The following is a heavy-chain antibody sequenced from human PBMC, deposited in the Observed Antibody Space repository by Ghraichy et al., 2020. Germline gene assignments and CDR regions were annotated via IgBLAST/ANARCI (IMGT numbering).Heavy chain of an antibody. J-gene: IGHJ4*02. D-gene: IGHD3-22*01. CDR3: ARAYDSSGYSQYYFDY. Sequence: SETLSLTCAVSGGSISSSNWWSWVRQPPGKGLEWIGEIYHSGSTNYNPSLKSRVTISVDKSKNQFSLKLSSVTAADTAVYYCARAYDSSGYSQYYFDYWGQGTLVTVSS. CDR1: GGSISSSNW. V-gene: IGHV4-4*02. CDR2: IYHSGST.